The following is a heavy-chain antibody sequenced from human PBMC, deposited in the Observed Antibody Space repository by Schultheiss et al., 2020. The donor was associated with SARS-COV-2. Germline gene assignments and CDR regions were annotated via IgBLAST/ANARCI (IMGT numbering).Heavy chain of an antibody. J-gene: IGHJ6*04. D-gene: IGHD1-1*01. V-gene: IGHV3-21*01. CDR2: ISSSSSYI. CDR3: ALPPDPGLDV. Sequence: GGSLRLSCAASGFTFSSYSMNWVRQAPGKGLEWVSSISSSSSYIYYADSVKGRFTISRDNAKNSLYLQMNSLRAKDTAVYYCALPPDPGLDVWGKGTTVTVSS. CDR1: GFTFSSYS.